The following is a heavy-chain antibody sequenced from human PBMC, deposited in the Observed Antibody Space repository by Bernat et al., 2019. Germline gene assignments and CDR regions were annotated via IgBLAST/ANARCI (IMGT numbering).Heavy chain of an antibody. CDR3: ARDPSRSSCVGYDLDF. CDR1: GYTFTNYG. CDR2: IRTYNGDT. D-gene: IGHD6-13*01. V-gene: IGHV1-18*01. J-gene: IGHJ4*02. Sequence: QVQLVQSGAEVKKPGASVKVSCKASGYTFTNYGIAWVRQAPGQGLEWMGWIRTYNGDTKYAQKFQDRVTMTSDTSTSPAYLELWSLGSDDTAVYFCARDPSRSSCVGYDLDFWGQGALVTVSS.